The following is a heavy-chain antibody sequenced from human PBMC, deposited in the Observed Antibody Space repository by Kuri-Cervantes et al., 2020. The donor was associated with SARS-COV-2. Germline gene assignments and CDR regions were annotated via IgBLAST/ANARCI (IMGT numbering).Heavy chain of an antibody. CDR1: DDTFSSYG. CDR2: ISPYNHNT. Sequence: ASVKVSCKPADDTFSSYGLSWARQAPGQGLEWMGWISPYNHNTKYAEKLQGRVTMTTDTSTSTAYMELRGLRSDDTAVYYCARVRGSKYYYGSRYYYYYMDVWGQGTTVTVSS. D-gene: IGHD3-10*01. J-gene: IGHJ6*03. CDR3: ARVRGSKYYYGSRYYYYYMDV. V-gene: IGHV1-18*01.